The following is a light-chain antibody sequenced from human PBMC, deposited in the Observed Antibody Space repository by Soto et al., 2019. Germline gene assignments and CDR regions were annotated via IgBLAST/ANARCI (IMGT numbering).Light chain of an antibody. CDR3: QQYNSYSRT. CDR2: KAS. V-gene: IGKV1-5*03. Sequence: DIQMTQSPSTLSASVGDRVAITCRASQNINTWLAWYQQKPGKAPKLLIYKASSLESGVPSRFSGSGSGTEFTLTISSLQPDDFATYSCQQYNSYSRTFGQGTKLEIK. CDR1: QNINTW. J-gene: IGKJ2*01.